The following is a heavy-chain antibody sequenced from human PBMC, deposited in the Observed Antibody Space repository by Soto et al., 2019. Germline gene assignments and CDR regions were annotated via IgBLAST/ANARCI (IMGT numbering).Heavy chain of an antibody. CDR3: ASLRPLPYYDYVWGSYRPELNDY. Sequence: SETLSLTCTVSGGSISSGDYYWSWIRQPPGKGLEWIGYIYYSGSTYYNPTLKSRVTITVDTSKNQFSLKLSSVTAADTAVYYCASLRPLPYYDYVWGSYRPELNDYWGQGTLVTVSS. V-gene: IGHV4-30-4*01. J-gene: IGHJ4*02. CDR1: GGSISSGDYY. D-gene: IGHD3-16*02. CDR2: IYYSGST.